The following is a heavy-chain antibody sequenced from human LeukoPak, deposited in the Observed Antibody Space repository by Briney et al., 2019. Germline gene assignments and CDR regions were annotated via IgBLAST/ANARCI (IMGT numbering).Heavy chain of an antibody. D-gene: IGHD3-16*02. J-gene: IGHJ4*02. CDR2: ISAYNGDT. V-gene: IGHV1-18*01. CDR3: ARTPSAIMITFGGVIGGDY. Sequence: ASVKVSCKASGYTFTSYGISWVRQAPGQGLEWMGWISAYNGDTNYAQKLQGRVTMTTDTSTSTAYMELRSLRSDDTAVYYCARTPSAIMITFGGVIGGDYWGRGTLVTVSS. CDR1: GYTFTSYG.